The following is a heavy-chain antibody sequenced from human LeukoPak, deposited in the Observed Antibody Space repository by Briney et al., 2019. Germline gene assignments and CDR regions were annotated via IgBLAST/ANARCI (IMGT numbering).Heavy chain of an antibody. CDR2: IYPGDSDT. D-gene: IGHD3-3*01. CDR3: ATNPRYYDFWSYGMDV. CDR1: GYSFTSYW. J-gene: IGHJ6*02. V-gene: IGHV5-51*01. Sequence: EESLKISCKGSGYSFTSYWIGWVRQMPGKGLEWMGIIYPGDSDTRYSPSFQGQVTISADKSISTAYLQWSSLKASDTAMYYCATNPRYYDFWSYGMDVWGQGTTVTVSS.